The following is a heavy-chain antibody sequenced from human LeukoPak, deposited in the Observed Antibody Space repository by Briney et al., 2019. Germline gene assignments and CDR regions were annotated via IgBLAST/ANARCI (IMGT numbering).Heavy chain of an antibody. Sequence: GGSLRLSCAASGFTFCDYYMSWIRQAPGKGLEWVSYISSSSSYTNYADSVKGRFTISRDNAKNSLYLQMNSLRAEDTAVYYCASSPHSCSGGSCYSYWGQGTLVTVSS. J-gene: IGHJ4*02. CDR1: GFTFCDYY. D-gene: IGHD2-15*01. CDR2: ISSSSSYT. V-gene: IGHV3-11*06. CDR3: ASSPHSCSGGSCYSY.